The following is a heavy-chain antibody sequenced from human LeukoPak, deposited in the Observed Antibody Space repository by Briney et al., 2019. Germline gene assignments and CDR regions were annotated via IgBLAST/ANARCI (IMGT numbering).Heavy chain of an antibody. CDR2: IYSDGST. D-gene: IGHD5-18*01. CDR1: GLTVSAHY. CDR3: ATYQRGYSYTY. V-gene: IGHV3-53*01. J-gene: IGHJ4*02. Sequence: PGGSLRLSCAASGLTVSAHYTSWVRQAPGKGLEWVSVIYSDGSTYYADSVKGRFTISRDSSKNTLYLQMNSLRAEDTAVYYCATYQRGYSYTYWGQGTLVTVSS.